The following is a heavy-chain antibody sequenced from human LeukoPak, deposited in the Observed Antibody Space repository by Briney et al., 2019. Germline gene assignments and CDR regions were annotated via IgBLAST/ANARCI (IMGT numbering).Heavy chain of an antibody. Sequence: PGGSLRLSCAASGFTFSSYSMNWVRQAPGKGLEWVSSISSSSSYIYYADSVKGRFTISRDNAKNSLYLQMNSLRAEDTALYYCAKGLSLEVGAVAGNWGQGTLVTVSS. CDR1: GFTFSSYS. CDR2: ISSSSSYI. CDR3: AKGLSLEVGAVAGN. D-gene: IGHD6-19*01. V-gene: IGHV3-21*04. J-gene: IGHJ4*02.